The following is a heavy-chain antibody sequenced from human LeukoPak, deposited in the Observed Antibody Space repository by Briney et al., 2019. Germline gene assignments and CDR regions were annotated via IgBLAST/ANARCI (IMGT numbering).Heavy chain of an antibody. CDR2: ISSDGTTT. D-gene: IGHD2-2*01. CDR3: AREGAVVVPAAGAFEI. V-gene: IGHV3-74*01. J-gene: IGHJ3*02. CDR1: GFPFSTYW. Sequence: GGSLRLSCAASGFPFSTYWMQWVRQAPGEGLVWVSRISSDGTTTTYADSVKGRFTISRDNSKNTLYLQMNSLRAEDTAVYYCAREGAVVVPAAGAFEIWGQGTMVTVSS.